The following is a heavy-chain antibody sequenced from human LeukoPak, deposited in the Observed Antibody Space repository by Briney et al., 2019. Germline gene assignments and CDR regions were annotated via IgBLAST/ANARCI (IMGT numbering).Heavy chain of an antibody. D-gene: IGHD5-18*01. CDR1: GFTFRSYW. CDR2: INQDGSKE. V-gene: IGHV3-7*01. J-gene: IGHJ4*02. CDR3: AKGGYINGYDY. Sequence: PGGSLRLSCAASGFTFRSYWMTWVRRAPGKGLEWVANINQDGSKEYYLDSVKGRFTISRDNDKNSLYLQVNSLRAEDTAVYYCAKGGYINGYDYWGQGTLVTVSS.